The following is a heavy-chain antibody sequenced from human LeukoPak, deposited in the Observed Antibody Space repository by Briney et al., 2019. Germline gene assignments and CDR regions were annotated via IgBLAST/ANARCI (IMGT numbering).Heavy chain of an antibody. V-gene: IGHV4-59*08. CDR3: ARRAPYSYEWSTLDY. J-gene: IGHJ4*02. CDR2: IYYSGST. D-gene: IGHD5-18*01. CDR1: GFTFSSYG. Sequence: GSLRLSCAASGFTFSSYGMHWIRQPPGKGLEWIGYIYYSGSTNYNPSLKSRVTISVDTSKNQFSLKLSSVTAADTAVYYCARRAPYSYEWSTLDYWGQGTLVTVSS.